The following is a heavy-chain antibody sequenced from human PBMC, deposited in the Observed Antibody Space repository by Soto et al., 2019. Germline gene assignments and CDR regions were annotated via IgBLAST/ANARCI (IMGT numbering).Heavy chain of an antibody. CDR2: ISYDGSNK. J-gene: IGHJ4*02. D-gene: IGHD6-19*01. Sequence: QVQLVESGGGVVQPGRSLRLSCAASGFTFSSYAMHWVRQAPGKGLEWVAVISYDGSNKYYADSVKGRFTISRDNSKNTLYLQMNSLRAEDTAVYYCAREGLVAVAGDVDYWGQETLVTVSS. CDR3: AREGLVAVAGDVDY. CDR1: GFTFSSYA. V-gene: IGHV3-30-3*01.